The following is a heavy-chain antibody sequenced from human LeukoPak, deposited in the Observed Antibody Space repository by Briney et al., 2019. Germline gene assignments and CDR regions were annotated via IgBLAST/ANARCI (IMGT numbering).Heavy chain of an antibody. Sequence: GGSLRLSCAASGFAFSGFSMSWVRQSPTKGLEWVANIKQDGSERYYVDSVKGRFTISRDNAKNSLSLQMNNLRVEDTAVYYCARAGSHWHYVYWGQGTVVTVSS. V-gene: IGHV3-7*01. CDR2: IKQDGSER. J-gene: IGHJ4*02. D-gene: IGHD3-10*01. CDR1: GFAFSGFS. CDR3: ARAGSHWHYVY.